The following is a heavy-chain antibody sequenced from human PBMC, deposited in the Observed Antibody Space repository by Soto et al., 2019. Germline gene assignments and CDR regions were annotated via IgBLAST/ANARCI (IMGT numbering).Heavy chain of an antibody. D-gene: IGHD3-3*01. CDR2: IKEDGSEE. CDR1: GFTFSRFW. CDR3: ARDYDGGDDF. J-gene: IGHJ4*02. V-gene: IGHV3-7*03. Sequence: EVQDVESGGGLVQPGGSLRLSCAASGFTFSRFWMSWVRQAPGKGLEWVANIKEDGSEEHYIDSVKGRFTISRDNAKNSLYLQMNSLRGEDTPIYYCARDYDGGDDFRGQGTMVTVSS.